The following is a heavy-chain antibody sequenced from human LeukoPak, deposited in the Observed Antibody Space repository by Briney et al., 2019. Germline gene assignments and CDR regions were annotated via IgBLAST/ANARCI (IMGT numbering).Heavy chain of an antibody. CDR1: GFTFDIYA. Sequence: GGSLRLSCAASGFTFDIYAMHWVRQAPGKGLEYVSGISDQGGSTYYVNSVKGRFTISRDNSKNTLYLQMGSLRAEDTAVYYCARVDSTGWDDAFDYWGQGTLVTVSS. D-gene: IGHD6-19*01. V-gene: IGHV3-64*01. CDR2: ISDQGGST. J-gene: IGHJ4*02. CDR3: ARVDSTGWDDAFDY.